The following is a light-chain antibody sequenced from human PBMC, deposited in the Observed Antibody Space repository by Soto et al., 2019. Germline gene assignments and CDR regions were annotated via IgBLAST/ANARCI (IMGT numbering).Light chain of an antibody. Sequence: DMEMTQSPSSLSASVGDRVTITCRASQSISNYLNWYQHKPGKVPKLLIYAASSLQSGVPTRVSGSGSGTDFTLTINSLQPEDFATYYCQQRYGTPLTFGGGTKTESK. CDR2: AAS. V-gene: IGKV1-39*01. J-gene: IGKJ4*01. CDR3: QQRYGTPLT. CDR1: QSISNY.